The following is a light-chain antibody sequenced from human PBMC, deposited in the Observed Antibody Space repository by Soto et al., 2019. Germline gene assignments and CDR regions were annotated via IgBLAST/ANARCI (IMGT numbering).Light chain of an antibody. V-gene: IGKV3-20*01. J-gene: IGKJ2*01. CDR2: GAS. CDR1: QRVSSSSY. CDR3: RQYGSSPSYT. Sequence: EIVLTQSPGTLSLSPGERATLSCRASQRVSSSSYLAWYQQKPGHAPRLLIYGASSRATGIPDRFSGSGSATDFTLTISRLEPEDFAVYYCRQYGSSPSYTFGQGTKLEIQ.